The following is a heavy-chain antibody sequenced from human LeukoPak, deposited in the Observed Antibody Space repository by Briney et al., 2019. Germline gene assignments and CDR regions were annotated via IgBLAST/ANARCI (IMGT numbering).Heavy chain of an antibody. CDR3: ARVDRDGYNTYFDY. D-gene: IGHD5-24*01. J-gene: IGHJ4*02. CDR2: IWYDGNNK. V-gene: IGHV3-33*08. CDR1: GFSFSSYG. Sequence: QPGGSLRLSCAASGFSFSSYGMHWVRQAPGKGLEWVAVIWYDGNNKYYADSVKGRFTISRDNSKNTLYLQTNSLRAEDTAVYYCARVDRDGYNTYFDYWGQGTLVTVSS.